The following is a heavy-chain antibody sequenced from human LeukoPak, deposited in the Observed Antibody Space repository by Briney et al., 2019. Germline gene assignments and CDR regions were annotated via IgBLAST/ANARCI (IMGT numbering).Heavy chain of an antibody. CDR1: GGSISSYY. J-gene: IGHJ4*02. V-gene: IGHV4-4*07. CDR3: ARGRRGSSSRYFDY. D-gene: IGHD6-6*01. CDR2: IYTSGST. Sequence: SETLSLTCTVSGGSISSYYWSWIRQPAGKGLEWIGRIYTSGSTNYNPSLKSRVTMSVDTSKNQFSLKLSSVTAADTAVYYCARGRRGSSSRYFDYWGQGTLVTVSS.